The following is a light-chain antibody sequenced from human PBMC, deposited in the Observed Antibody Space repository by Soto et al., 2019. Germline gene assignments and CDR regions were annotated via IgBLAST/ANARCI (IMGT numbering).Light chain of an antibody. CDR2: DAS. J-gene: IGKJ4*01. CDR3: HQYDNLPPT. CDR1: QDISKY. V-gene: IGKV1-33*01. Sequence: DIQMTQSPYSLSASVGDRATITCQASQDISKYLNWYQQKPGKAPKLLIYDASNLETGVTSRFSGSGSGTDFTFTISSLQPEDIATYYCHQYDNLPPTFGGGTKVEIK.